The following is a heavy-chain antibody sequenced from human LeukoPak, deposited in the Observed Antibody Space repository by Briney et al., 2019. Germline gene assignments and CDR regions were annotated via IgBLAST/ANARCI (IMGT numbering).Heavy chain of an antibody. CDR2: ISYDGSNK. Sequence: GGSLRLSCAPSRFTFSSYAMHLVRQAPATGLEGVAVISYDGSNKYYADSVKGRFTISRDNSKNTLYLQMNSLRAEDTAVYYCARVGAYGGSRSYPGAFDIWGQGTMVTVSS. CDR1: RFTFSSYA. V-gene: IGHV3-30*04. D-gene: IGHD3-10*01. J-gene: IGHJ3*02. CDR3: ARVGAYGGSRSYPGAFDI.